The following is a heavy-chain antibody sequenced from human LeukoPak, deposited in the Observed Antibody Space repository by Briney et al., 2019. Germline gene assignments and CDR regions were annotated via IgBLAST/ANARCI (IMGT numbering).Heavy chain of an antibody. D-gene: IGHD3-10*01. J-gene: IGHJ6*03. CDR1: GGSISSSSYY. CDR3: ARGMIWFGELANQDYYYMDV. CDR2: IYYSGST. V-gene: IGHV4-39*01. Sequence: SETLSLTCTVSGGSISSSSYYWGWIRQPPGKGLEWIGSIYYSGSTYYNPSLKSRVTISVDTSKNQFSLKLSSVTAADTAVYYCARGMIWFGELANQDYYYMDVWGKGTTVTVSS.